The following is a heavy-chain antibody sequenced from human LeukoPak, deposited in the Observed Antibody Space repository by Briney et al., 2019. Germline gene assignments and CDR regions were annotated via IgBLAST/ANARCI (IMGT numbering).Heavy chain of an antibody. Sequence: SVKVSCKASGYTFTSYYMHWVRQAPGKGLEWMGGFDPEDGETIYAQKFQGRVTMAEDTSTDTAYMELSSLRSEDTAVYYCATVYDSSGYYYVGWFDPWGQGTLVTVSS. CDR2: FDPEDGET. CDR1: GYTFTSYY. D-gene: IGHD3-22*01. CDR3: ATVYDSSGYYYVGWFDP. J-gene: IGHJ5*02. V-gene: IGHV1-24*01.